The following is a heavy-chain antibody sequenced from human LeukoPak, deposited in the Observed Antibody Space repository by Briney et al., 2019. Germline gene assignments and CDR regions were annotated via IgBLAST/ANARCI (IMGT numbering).Heavy chain of an antibody. D-gene: IGHD5-18*01. V-gene: IGHV3-23*01. CDR1: GFTFSSYA. CDR3: AKGRGYSPKFFDY. J-gene: IGHJ4*02. Sequence: GGSLRLSCAASGFTFSSYAMSSVRQAPGKGLEWVSAISGSGGSTYYADSVKGRFTISRDNSKNALYLQMNSLRAEDTAVYYCAKGRGYSPKFFDYWGQGTLVTVSS. CDR2: ISGSGGST.